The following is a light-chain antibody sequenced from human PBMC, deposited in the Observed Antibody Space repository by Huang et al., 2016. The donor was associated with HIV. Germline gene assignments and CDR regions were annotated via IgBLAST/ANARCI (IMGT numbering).Light chain of an antibody. V-gene: IGKV3-15*01. J-gene: IGKJ3*01. CDR1: QSVTGN. Sequence: EIVMTQSPATLSVSPGERATLSCRASQSVTGNLAWYQQKPGQAPRLLIYGASTRAHCNAAQVQSSWSGTEFTLTINSLQSEDFAVYYCQQYNNWPRTFGPGTKVDVK. CDR2: GAS. CDR3: QQYNNWPRT.